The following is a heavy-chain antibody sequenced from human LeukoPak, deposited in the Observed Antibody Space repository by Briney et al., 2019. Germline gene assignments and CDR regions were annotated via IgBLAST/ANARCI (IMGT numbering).Heavy chain of an antibody. CDR3: ARVRSAGALNY. CDR1: GYTFSNFE. J-gene: IGHJ4*02. CDR2: VNPNSGKT. Sequence: ASGKVSCKTSGYTFSNFEINWVRQFARQGLEWMGWVNPNSGKTGYAQNFQGRVTFTTDTSLSTTYMELRSLNSDDTAVYYCARVRSAGALNYWGQGTLVTVSS. D-gene: IGHD3-3*01. V-gene: IGHV1-8*03.